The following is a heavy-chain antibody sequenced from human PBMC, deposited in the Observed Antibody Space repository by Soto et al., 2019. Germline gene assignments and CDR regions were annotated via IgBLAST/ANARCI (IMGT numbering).Heavy chain of an antibody. CDR2: ISGSGGTA. J-gene: IGHJ4*02. Sequence: EVQLLESGGGSVQPGGSLRLSCAASGFTFSSYAMHWVRRPPGKGLEWVSSISGSGGTAYYADSVKGRFSISRDSLVNTLYLQMNSLRAGDTAVYYCAKGRGQNWNVDYWGQGTRVTVSP. V-gene: IGHV3-23*01. CDR1: GFTFSSYA. CDR3: AKGRGQNWNVDY. D-gene: IGHD1-1*01.